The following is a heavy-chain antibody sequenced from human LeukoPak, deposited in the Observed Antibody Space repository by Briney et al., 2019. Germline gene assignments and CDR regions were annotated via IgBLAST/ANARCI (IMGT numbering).Heavy chain of an antibody. D-gene: IGHD2-15*01. CDR2: ISYDGSNK. CDR1: GFTFSNYA. CDR3: ARDFLGYCSGGSCQRSYFFDY. V-gene: IGHV3-30-3*01. J-gene: IGHJ4*02. Sequence: GGSLRLSCAASGFTFSNYAMHWVRQAPGKGLEWVAVISYDGSNKYYADSVKGRFTISRDNSKNTLYLQMNSLRAEDTAVYYCARDFLGYCSGGSCQRSYFFDYWGQGTLVTVSP.